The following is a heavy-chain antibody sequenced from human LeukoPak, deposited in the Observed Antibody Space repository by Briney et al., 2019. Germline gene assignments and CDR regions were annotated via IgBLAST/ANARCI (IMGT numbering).Heavy chain of an antibody. V-gene: IGHV3-74*01. D-gene: IGHD3-22*01. J-gene: IGHJ4*02. Sequence: GGSLRLSCAASGNYWMHWVRQAPGKGLVWVSHINSDGSWTSYADSVKGRFTISRDSSKNTLYLQMNSLRAEDTAVYYCARGITMMIVAPGYWGQGTLVTVSS. CDR3: ARGITMMIVAPGY. CDR1: GNYW. CDR2: INSDGSWT.